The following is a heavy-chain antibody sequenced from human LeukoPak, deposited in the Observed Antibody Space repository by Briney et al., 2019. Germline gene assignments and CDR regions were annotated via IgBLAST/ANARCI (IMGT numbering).Heavy chain of an antibody. D-gene: IGHD6-6*01. CDR2: IRYDGSNK. Sequence: PGGSLTLSCAGSAFTSSNYDMHWVRQAPGKGLEWVTFIRYDGSNKYYAESVKGRFTISRDNSKNTLYLQMSSLRAEDTAVYYCAKAIHSSSSGVVDYWGQGTLVTVSS. CDR3: AKAIHSSSSGVVDY. V-gene: IGHV3-30*02. J-gene: IGHJ4*02. CDR1: AFTSSNYD.